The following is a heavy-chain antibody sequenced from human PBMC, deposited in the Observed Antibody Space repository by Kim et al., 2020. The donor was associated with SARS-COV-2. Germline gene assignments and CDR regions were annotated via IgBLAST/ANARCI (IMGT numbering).Heavy chain of an antibody. V-gene: IGHV3-9*01. J-gene: IGHJ4*02. CDR3: AKDMRVVAATHNGNYFDY. D-gene: IGHD2-15*01. Sequence: KGRFTITRDNAKNSLYLQMNSLRAEDTALYYCAKDMRVVAATHNGNYFDYWGQGTLVTVSS.